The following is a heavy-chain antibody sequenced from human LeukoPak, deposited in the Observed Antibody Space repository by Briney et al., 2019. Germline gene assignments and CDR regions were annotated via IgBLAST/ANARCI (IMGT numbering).Heavy chain of an antibody. V-gene: IGHV1-18*04. J-gene: IGHJ3*02. CDR1: GYTFTRHT. CDR3: VRVMTTVVTAHAFEI. CDR2: ISAYNGNT. Sequence: AASVKVSCKASGYTFTRHTISWVRQAPGQGLEWMGWISAYNGNTNYAQHLQGRVTMTTDTSTNTAYLELRSLRSDDTAIYYCVRVMTTVVTAHAFEIWGQGTMVTVSS. D-gene: IGHD4-11*01.